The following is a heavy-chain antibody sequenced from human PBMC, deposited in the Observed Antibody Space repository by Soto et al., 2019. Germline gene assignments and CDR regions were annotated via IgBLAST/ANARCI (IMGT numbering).Heavy chain of an antibody. V-gene: IGHV3-74*01. CDR3: ARGSPGGYGMDV. J-gene: IGHJ6*02. Sequence: GGSLRLSCAASGFTFSSYWMHWVRQAPGKGLVWVSRINSDGSSTSYADSVKGRFTISRDNAKNTLYLQMNSLRAEDTAVYYWARGSPGGYGMDVWGQGTTVTVSS. CDR1: GFTFSSYW. D-gene: IGHD3-10*01. CDR2: INSDGSST.